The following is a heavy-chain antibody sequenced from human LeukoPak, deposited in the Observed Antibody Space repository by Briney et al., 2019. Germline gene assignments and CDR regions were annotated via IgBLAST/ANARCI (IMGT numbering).Heavy chain of an antibody. CDR2: MNPNSGNT. CDR3: AREYYDILTGPYYYYYMDV. J-gene: IGHJ6*03. CDR1: GYTFTSYD. Sequence: AASVKVSCKASGYTFTSYDINWVRQATGQGLEWMGWMNPNSGNTGYAQKFQGRVTMTRNTSISTAYMELSSLRSEDTAVYYCAREYYDILTGPYYYYYMDVWGKGTTVTISS. V-gene: IGHV1-8*01. D-gene: IGHD3-9*01.